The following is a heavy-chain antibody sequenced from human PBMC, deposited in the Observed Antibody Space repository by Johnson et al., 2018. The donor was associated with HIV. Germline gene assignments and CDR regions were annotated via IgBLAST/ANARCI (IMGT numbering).Heavy chain of an antibody. D-gene: IGHD2-15*01. Sequence: QVQLVESGGDVVQPGGSLRLSCAASGFTFSSYGMHWVRQAPGKGLEWVAFIRYDGSNKYDADTVKGRLTSARDNSKTTLYLQMNSLRADDTDVYYCATGKVVVATHDAFDIWGKGTMVTVSS. CDR2: IRYDGSNK. V-gene: IGHV3-30*02. CDR1: GFTFSSYG. CDR3: ATGKVVVATHDAFDI. J-gene: IGHJ3*02.